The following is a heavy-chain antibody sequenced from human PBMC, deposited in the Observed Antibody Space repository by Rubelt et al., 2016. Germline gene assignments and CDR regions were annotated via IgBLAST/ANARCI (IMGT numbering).Heavy chain of an antibody. CDR3: AGYSGYDFREYYFDY. CDR1: GGSFSGYY. D-gene: IGHD5-12*01. V-gene: IGHV4-34*01. CDR2: INHSGST. J-gene: IGHJ4*02. Sequence: QVQLQQWGAGLLKPSETLSLTCAVYGGSFSGYYWSWIRQPPGKGLEWIGEINHSGSTNYNPSLKSRVTISVDTAKNQVSLKLSSVTAADTAVYYCAGYSGYDFREYYFDYWGQGTLVTVSS.